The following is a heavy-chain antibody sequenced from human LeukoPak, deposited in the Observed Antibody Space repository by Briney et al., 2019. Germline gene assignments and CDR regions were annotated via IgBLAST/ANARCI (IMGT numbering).Heavy chain of an antibody. V-gene: IGHV4-31*03. CDR2: IYYSGST. CDR3: ARDTGRGFDAFDI. Sequence: PSETLSLTCTVSGGSISSGGYYWSWLRQHPGTGLEWIGYIYYSGSTYYNPSLKSRVTISVDTSKNQFSLKLSSVTAADTAVYYCARDTGRGFDAFDIWGQGTMVTVSS. J-gene: IGHJ3*02. CDR1: GGSISSGGYY. D-gene: IGHD1-1*01.